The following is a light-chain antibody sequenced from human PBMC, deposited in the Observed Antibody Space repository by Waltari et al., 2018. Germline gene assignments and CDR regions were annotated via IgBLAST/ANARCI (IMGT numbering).Light chain of an antibody. Sequence: DIQMTQSPSTLSASVGDRVTITCRASQSISSWLAWYQQKQGKAPNLLISRASSLESGVPSRFSGSGSGTEFSLTISSLQPDDFATYYCQQYSSYNSFGQGTKLEI. CDR3: QQYSSYNS. CDR1: QSISSW. V-gene: IGKV1-5*03. J-gene: IGKJ2*03. CDR2: RAS.